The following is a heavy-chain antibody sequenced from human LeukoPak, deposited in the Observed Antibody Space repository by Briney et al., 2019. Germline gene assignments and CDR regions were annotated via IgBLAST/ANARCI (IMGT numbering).Heavy chain of an antibody. V-gene: IGHV1-69*05. J-gene: IGHJ5*02. CDR2: IIPIFGTA. CDR1: GGTFSSYA. CDR3: ARTLSGQWLTKSADNWFDP. D-gene: IGHD6-19*01. Sequence: SVKVSCKASGGTFSSYAISWVRQAPGQGLEWMGGIIPIFGTANYAQKFQGRVTITTDESTSTACMELSSLRSEDTAVYYCARTLSGQWLTKSADNWFDPWGQGTLVTVSS.